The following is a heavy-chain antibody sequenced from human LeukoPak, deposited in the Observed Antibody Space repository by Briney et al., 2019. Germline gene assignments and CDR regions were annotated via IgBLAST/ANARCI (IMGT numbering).Heavy chain of an antibody. CDR2: MSSSSSYI. V-gene: IGHV3-21*01. D-gene: IGHD6-13*01. J-gene: IGHJ4*02. CDR1: GFSFSSYN. CDR3: ARAPGYRSFLDY. Sequence: PGGSLRLSCAASGFSFSSYNMNWVRQAPGKGLEWVSFMSSSSSYIYYADSVKGRFTISRDNAKNSLYLQTNSLRAEDTAVYYCARAPGYRSFLDYWGQGTLVTVSS.